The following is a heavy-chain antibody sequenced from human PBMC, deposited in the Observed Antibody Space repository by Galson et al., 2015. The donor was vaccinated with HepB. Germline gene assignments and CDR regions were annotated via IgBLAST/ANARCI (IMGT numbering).Heavy chain of an antibody. CDR3: TKTYTERLSHYYYYMGV. J-gene: IGHJ6*03. CDR2: IRSVADNYAT. D-gene: IGHD3-10*01. V-gene: IGHV3-73*01. Sequence: SLSLSCAASGFIFSDSAIHWVRQASGRGLEWVGHIRSVADNYATAYGASVKGRFTISRDDSKNTAYLQMNSLKTEDTAVYYCTKTYTERLSHYYYYMGVWGKGTTVTVSS. CDR1: GFIFSDSA.